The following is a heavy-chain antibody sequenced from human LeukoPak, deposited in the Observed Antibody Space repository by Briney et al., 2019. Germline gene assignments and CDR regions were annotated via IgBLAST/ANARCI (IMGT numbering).Heavy chain of an antibody. CDR2: MNPNSGNT. Sequence: ASVKVSCKASGYTFTSYDINWVRQAPGQGLEWMGWMNPNSGNTGYAQKFQGRVTMTRNTSISTAYMELSSLRSEDTAVYYCASRNYDFWSGCPHFDYWGQGALVTVVS. CDR1: GYTFTSYD. CDR3: ASRNYDFWSGCPHFDY. V-gene: IGHV1-8*01. J-gene: IGHJ4*02. D-gene: IGHD3-3*01.